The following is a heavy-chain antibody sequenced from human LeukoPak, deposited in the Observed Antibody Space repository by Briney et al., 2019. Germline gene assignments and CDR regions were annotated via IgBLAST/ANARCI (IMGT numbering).Heavy chain of an antibody. CDR1: GFTFSNYV. V-gene: IGHV3-23*01. CDR3: ARRDIVVVVSASDY. Sequence: GGSLRLSCAASGFTFSNYVMIWVRQAPGKGLEWVLGITSRGYSTYYGDSVKGRLTMHRDNSKNTVYLQMNSLRVDDTAVYYCARRDIVVVVSASDYWGQGTLVTVSS. CDR2: ITSRGYST. J-gene: IGHJ4*02. D-gene: IGHD2-15*01.